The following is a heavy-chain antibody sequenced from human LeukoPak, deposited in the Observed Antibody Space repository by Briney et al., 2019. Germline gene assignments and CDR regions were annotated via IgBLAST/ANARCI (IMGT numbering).Heavy chain of an antibody. CDR2: ISGSGGST. Sequence: GGSLRLSCAASGFTFSSYAMSWVRQAPGKGLEWVSAISGSGGSTYYADSVKGRFTISIDNSKNTLYLQMNSLRAEDTAVYYCAKESGSSSWGCYYYGMDVWGQGTTVTVSS. CDR3: AKESGSSSWGCYYYGMDV. D-gene: IGHD6-13*01. J-gene: IGHJ6*02. CDR1: GFTFSSYA. V-gene: IGHV3-23*01.